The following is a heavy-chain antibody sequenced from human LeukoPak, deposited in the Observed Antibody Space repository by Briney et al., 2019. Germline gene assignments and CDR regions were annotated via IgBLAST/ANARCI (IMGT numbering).Heavy chain of an antibody. CDR1: GDSVSSYY. J-gene: IGHJ5*02. D-gene: IGHD2-15*01. V-gene: IGHV4-59*02. Sequence: SETLSLTCSVSGDSVSSYYWSWIRQTPGKGLEWIGYIYYSGSTNYNPSLKSRVTISVDTSKNQFSLKLSSVTAADTAVYYCAGTPNWFDPWGQGTLVTVSS. CDR2: IYYSGST. CDR3: AGTPNWFDP.